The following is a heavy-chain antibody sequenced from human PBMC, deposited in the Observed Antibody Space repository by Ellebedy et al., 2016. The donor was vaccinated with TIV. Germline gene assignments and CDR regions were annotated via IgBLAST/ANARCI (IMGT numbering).Heavy chain of an antibody. CDR1: GDSISTNGVA. V-gene: IGHV6-1*01. Sequence: MPSETLSLTCGISGDSISTNGVAWNWIRQSPSRGLEWLGRTYYRSKWYNDYAVSVKSRITINPDTSKNQFSLHLNSVTPEDTAVYYCVRGRVSAFDIWGQGTMVTVSS. CDR2: TYYRSKWYN. CDR3: VRGRVSAFDI. J-gene: IGHJ3*02.